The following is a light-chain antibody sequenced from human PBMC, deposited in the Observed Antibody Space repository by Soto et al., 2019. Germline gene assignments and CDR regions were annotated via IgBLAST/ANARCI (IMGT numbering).Light chain of an antibody. CDR2: GAS. Sequence: EIVLTQSPGTLSLSPGERATLSCRASQSISSVYLAWYQQKPGQPPRLLIHGASTRATGIPDRFSGIGSGTDFTLTINRLEPEDFAVYYCQQCRGSRTFGQGTKVEIK. CDR3: QQCRGSRT. CDR1: QSISSVY. V-gene: IGKV3-20*01. J-gene: IGKJ1*01.